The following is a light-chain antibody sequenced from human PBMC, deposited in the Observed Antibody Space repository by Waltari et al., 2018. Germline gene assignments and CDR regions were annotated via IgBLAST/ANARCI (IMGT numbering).Light chain of an antibody. J-gene: IGLJ2*01. Sequence: QPPLTQPPPVSGSPGRPITSPCTGGSGVFGVYIFSSWFHQHPAKAPKLMIFDVGKRPSGVSNRFSGSKSDISASLTISGLQAEDEADYYCCSYAGSSNVVFGGGTKVTVL. CDR1: SGVFGVYIF. V-gene: IGLV2-23*02. CDR2: DVG. CDR3: CSYAGSSNVV.